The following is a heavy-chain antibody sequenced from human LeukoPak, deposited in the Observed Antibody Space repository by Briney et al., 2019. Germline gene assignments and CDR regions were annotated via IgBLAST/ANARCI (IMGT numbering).Heavy chain of an antibody. Sequence: PSETLSLTCTVSVASIRSYFWSWIRQPPGKGREWIGQIHYTGSTDQNPALKRRVTMSVDTSKNQLSLRLNSVTAADTAVYYCARHGVNNWFDPWGQGTLVTVSS. V-gene: IGHV4-59*08. CDR1: VASIRSYF. CDR2: IHYTGST. J-gene: IGHJ5*02. D-gene: IGHD3-16*01. CDR3: ARHGVNNWFDP.